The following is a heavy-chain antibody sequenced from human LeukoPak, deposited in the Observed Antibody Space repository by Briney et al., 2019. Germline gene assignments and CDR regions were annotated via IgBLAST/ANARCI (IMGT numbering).Heavy chain of an antibody. Sequence: GGSLRLSCAASGFTFSSYGMHWVRQAPGEGLEWVAVISYDGSNKYYADSVKGRFTISRDNSKNTLYLQMNSLRAEDTAVYYCAKDLGSSPTHDWGQGTLVIVSS. V-gene: IGHV3-30*18. CDR3: AKDLGSSPTHD. J-gene: IGHJ4*02. D-gene: IGHD6-6*01. CDR2: ISYDGSNK. CDR1: GFTFSSYG.